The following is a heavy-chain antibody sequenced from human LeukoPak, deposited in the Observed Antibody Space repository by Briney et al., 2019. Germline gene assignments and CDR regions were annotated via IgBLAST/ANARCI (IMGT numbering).Heavy chain of an antibody. V-gene: IGHV4-34*10. CDR1: GGSFSGYN. D-gene: IGHD3-22*01. CDR3: ARSGYYYDSSAYYSDY. Sequence: SETLSLTCAVFGGSFSGYNWNWIRQPPGKGLEWIGEINHSGDTKYNPSLKSRVTMSVDTSKNQFSLKLSSVTAADTAVYYCARSGYYYDSSAYYSDYWGQGTLVTVSS. CDR2: INHSGDT. J-gene: IGHJ4*02.